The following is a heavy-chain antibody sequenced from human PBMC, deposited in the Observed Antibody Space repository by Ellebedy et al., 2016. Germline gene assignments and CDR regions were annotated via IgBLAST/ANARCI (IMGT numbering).Heavy chain of an antibody. CDR3: ARGEYSSGWYEGFDY. Sequence: SETLSLTXAVYGGSFSGYYWSWIRHPPGKGLEWIGEINHSGSTNYNPSLKSRVTISVDRSKNQFSLKLSSVTAADTAVYYCARGEYSSGWYEGFDYWGQGTLVTVSS. CDR1: GGSFSGYY. J-gene: IGHJ4*02. D-gene: IGHD6-19*01. V-gene: IGHV4-34*01. CDR2: INHSGST.